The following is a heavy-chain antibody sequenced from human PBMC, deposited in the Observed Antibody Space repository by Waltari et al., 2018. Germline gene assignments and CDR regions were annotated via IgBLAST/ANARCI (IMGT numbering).Heavy chain of an antibody. CDR3: ARMIAVAPQGKNWFDP. V-gene: IGHV1-8*01. CDR1: GYTFTSYD. J-gene: IGHJ5*02. Sequence: QVQLVQSGAEVKKPGASVKVSCKASGYTFTSYDINWVRQATGQGLEWMGWMDPNRGNTGYAQKFQGRVTMTRNTSISTAYMELSSLRSEDTAVYYCARMIAVAPQGKNWFDPWGQGTLVTVSS. D-gene: IGHD6-19*01. CDR2: MDPNRGNT.